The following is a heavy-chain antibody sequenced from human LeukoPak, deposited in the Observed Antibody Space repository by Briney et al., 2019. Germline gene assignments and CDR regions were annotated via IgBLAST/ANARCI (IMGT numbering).Heavy chain of an antibody. V-gene: IGHV3-48*03. CDR1: GFTFSSYE. CDR3: ARLPQGWELRPAY. CDR2: IGRRGNTI. J-gene: IGHJ4*02. D-gene: IGHD3-3*01. Sequence: GESLRLSCAASGFTFSSYEMNWVRQAPGKGLEWISFIGRRGNTIYAESVKGRFTISRDNAKNSLYLQMNSLRGDDTAVYYCARLPQGWELRPAYWGQGTLVTVSS.